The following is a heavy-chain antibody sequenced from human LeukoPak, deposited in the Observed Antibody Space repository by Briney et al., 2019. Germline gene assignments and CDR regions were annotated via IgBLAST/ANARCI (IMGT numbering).Heavy chain of an antibody. D-gene: IGHD1-7*01. Sequence: ASVKVSCKTSGYTFTSYGISWVRQAPGQGLEWMGWINPNSGGTNYAQKFQGRVTMTTDTSTSTAYMELRSLRSDDTAVYYCARVNELYYFDYWGQGTLVTVSS. J-gene: IGHJ4*02. CDR3: ARVNELYYFDY. CDR1: GYTFTSYG. V-gene: IGHV1-18*01. CDR2: INPNSGGT.